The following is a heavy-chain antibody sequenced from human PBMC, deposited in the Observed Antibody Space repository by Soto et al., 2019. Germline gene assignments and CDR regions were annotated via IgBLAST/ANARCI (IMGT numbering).Heavy chain of an antibody. D-gene: IGHD2-2*02. V-gene: IGHV1-46*01. CDR3: ARQDPPDCSSTSCYIWTYYYYYGMDV. CDR2: FNPSGGGT. J-gene: IGHJ6*02. Sequence: GASVKVSCKASGDTYTSYYIHWVRQAPGQGLGWMGTFNPSGGGTFYAQKFQGRVTMTGDTSTSTVYMELSSLRSEDTAVYYCARQDPPDCSSTSCYIWTYYYYYGMDVWGQGTTVTVSS. CDR1: GDTYTSYY.